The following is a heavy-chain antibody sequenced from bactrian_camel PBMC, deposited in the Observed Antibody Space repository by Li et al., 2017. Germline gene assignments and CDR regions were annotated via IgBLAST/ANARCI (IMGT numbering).Heavy chain of an antibody. CDR1: GFTFDEHD. CDR3: VRGRFEFEY. CDR2: IRRDGAT. V-gene: IGHV3S60*01. J-gene: IGHJ4*01. Sequence: HVQLVESGGGSVQAGGSLRLSCTASGFTFDEHDMGWYRQAPGNECELASTIRRDGATYYADSVKGRFTIARDSARNTVELQMNSLKSEDTALYYCVRGRFEFEYWGQGTQVTVS.